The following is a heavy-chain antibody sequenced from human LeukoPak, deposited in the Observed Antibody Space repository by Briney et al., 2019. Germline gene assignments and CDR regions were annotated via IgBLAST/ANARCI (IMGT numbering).Heavy chain of an antibody. CDR3: AKRGTVTTFGHCDY. CDR1: GFTFSSHG. Sequence: PGGSLRLSCAASGFTFSSHGMSWVRQAPGKGLEWVAFIRYDGSNKYYADSVKGRFTISRDNSKNTLYLQMNSLRAEDTAVYYCAKRGTVTTFGHCDYWGQGTLVTVSS. D-gene: IGHD4-17*01. V-gene: IGHV3-30*02. J-gene: IGHJ4*02. CDR2: IRYDGSNK.